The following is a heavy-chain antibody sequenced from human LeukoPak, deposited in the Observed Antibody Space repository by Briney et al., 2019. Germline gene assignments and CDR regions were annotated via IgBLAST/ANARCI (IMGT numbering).Heavy chain of an antibody. CDR2: IIPIFGTA. D-gene: IGHD3-22*01. J-gene: IGHJ4*02. CDR1: GGTFSSYA. Sequence: ASVKVSCKASGGTFSSYAISWVRQAPGQGLEWMGGIIPIFGTANYAQKFQGRVTITADESTSTAYMELSSLRSEDTAVYYCAGTYYDSSGYFDYWGQGTLVTVSS. CDR3: AGTYYDSSGYFDY. V-gene: IGHV1-69*13.